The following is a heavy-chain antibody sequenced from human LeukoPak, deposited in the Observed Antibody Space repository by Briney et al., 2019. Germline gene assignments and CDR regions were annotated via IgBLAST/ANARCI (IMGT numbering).Heavy chain of an antibody. CDR3: ASIDSSGYLFYFDY. J-gene: IGHJ4*02. Sequence: NPSETLSLTCTVSGGSISSSSYYWGWIRQPPGKGLEWIGSIYYSGSTYYNPSLKSRVTISVDTSKNQFSLKLSSVTAADTAVYYCASIDSSGYLFYFDYWGQGTLVTVPP. D-gene: IGHD3-22*01. CDR2: IYYSGST. V-gene: IGHV4-39*01. CDR1: GGSISSSSYY.